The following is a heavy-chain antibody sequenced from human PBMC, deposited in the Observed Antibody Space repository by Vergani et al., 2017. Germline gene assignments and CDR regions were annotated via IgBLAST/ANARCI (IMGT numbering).Heavy chain of an antibody. V-gene: IGHV2-5*02. D-gene: IGHD3-10*01. CDR1: GFSLSTSGVG. CDR2: IYWDDDK. CDR3: AHRRSYYGPFDY. Sequence: QITLKESGPTLVKPTQTLTLTCTFSGFSLSTSGVGVGWLRQPPGKALEWLALIYWDDDKRYSPSLKSRLTITKDTSKNQVVLTITNMDPVDTAAYYCAHRRSYYGPFDYWGQGTLVTVSA. J-gene: IGHJ4*02.